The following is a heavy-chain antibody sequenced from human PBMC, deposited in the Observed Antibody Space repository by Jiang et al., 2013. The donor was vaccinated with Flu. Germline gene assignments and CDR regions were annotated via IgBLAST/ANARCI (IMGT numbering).Heavy chain of an antibody. CDR2: IYYSGST. Sequence: GSGLVKPSETLSLTCTVSGGSISGSSYYWGWIRQPPGKGLEWIGSIYYSGSTYYNPSLKSRVTISVDTSKNQFSLKLSSVTAADTAVYYCARHRPQYNWNDDGYYFDYWGQGTLVTVSS. CDR1: GGSISGSSYY. CDR3: ARHRPQYNWNDDGYYFDY. J-gene: IGHJ4*02. V-gene: IGHV4-39*01. D-gene: IGHD1-20*01.